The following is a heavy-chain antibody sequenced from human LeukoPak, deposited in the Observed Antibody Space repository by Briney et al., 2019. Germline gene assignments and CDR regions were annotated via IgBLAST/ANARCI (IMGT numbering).Heavy chain of an antibody. D-gene: IGHD1-14*01. CDR3: ARAGGSLLVIAPGEIDY. V-gene: IGHV3-7*01. CDR2: IKQDGSEK. Sequence: GGSLRLSCAASGFTFSSYWVSWVRQAPGKGLEWVANIKQDGSEKYYVDSVKGRFTISRDNAKNSLYLQMNSLRAEDTAVYYCARAGGSLLVIAPGEIDYWGQGTLVTVSS. J-gene: IGHJ4*02. CDR1: GFTFSSYW.